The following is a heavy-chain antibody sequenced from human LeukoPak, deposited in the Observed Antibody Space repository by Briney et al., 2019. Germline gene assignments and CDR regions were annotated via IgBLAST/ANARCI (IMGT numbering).Heavy chain of an antibody. CDR3: AREPPGY. CDR2: IYTKGGA. J-gene: IGHJ4*02. V-gene: IGHV4-61*02. Sequence: SQTLSLTCTVSGGSVTSGNYYWNWIRQPAGKGLEWIGRIYTKGGASYNPSLKSRVTISIDASKNQFPLKLSSVTAADTAVYYCAREPPGYWGQGILVTVSS. CDR1: GGSVTSGNYY.